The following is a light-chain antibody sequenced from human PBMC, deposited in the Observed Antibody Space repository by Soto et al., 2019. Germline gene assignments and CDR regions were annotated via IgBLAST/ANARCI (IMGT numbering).Light chain of an antibody. V-gene: IGKV3-11*01. CDR3: QQRSNWPPLYT. CDR2: DAS. CDR1: QSVSSY. J-gene: IGKJ2*01. Sequence: EIVLTQSPATLSLSPGERATLSCRASQSVSSYLAWYQQKPGQAPRLLIYDASIIATGIPARFSGSGSGTDFNLTISSPEPEDLAVYYCQQRSNWPPLYTFRHGTKLEIK.